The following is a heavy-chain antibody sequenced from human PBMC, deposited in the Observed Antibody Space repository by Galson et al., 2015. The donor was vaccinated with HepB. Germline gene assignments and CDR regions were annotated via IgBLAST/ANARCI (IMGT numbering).Heavy chain of an antibody. V-gene: IGHV1-69*13. CDR3: ARGFTWVDPTYYYYGMDV. CDR2: IIPIFGTA. J-gene: IGHJ6*02. Sequence: SVKVSCKASGGTFSSYAISWVRQAPGQGLEWMGGIIPIFGTANYAQKFQGRVTITADESTSTAYMELSSLRSEDTAVYYCARGFTWVDPTYYYYGMDVWGQGTTVTVSS. D-gene: IGHD5-12*01. CDR1: GGTFSSYA.